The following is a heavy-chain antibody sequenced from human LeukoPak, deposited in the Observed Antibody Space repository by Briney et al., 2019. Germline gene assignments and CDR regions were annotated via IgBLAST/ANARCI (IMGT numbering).Heavy chain of an antibody. J-gene: IGHJ4*02. CDR1: NYSISRTCH. CDR2: IYHSGTT. V-gene: IGHV4-38-2*02. Sequence: PSETLSLTCSVSNYSISRTCHWGWIRQPPGKGLEWIGTIYHSGTTYYSPSLKSRVTISIHTSKNQFSLRLTSVTAADTAVYYCATMMYGSGNYYNSDYWGQGTLVTVSS. CDR3: ATMMYGSGNYYNSDY. D-gene: IGHD3-10*01.